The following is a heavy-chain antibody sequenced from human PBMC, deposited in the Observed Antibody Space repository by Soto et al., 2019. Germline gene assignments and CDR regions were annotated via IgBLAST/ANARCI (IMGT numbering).Heavy chain of an antibody. Sequence: GASVKVSCKASGGTFSSYTISWVRQAPGQGLEWMGRIIPILGIANYAQKFQGWVTMTRDTSISTAYMELSRLRSDDTAVYYCARVKYRYGAPYYGMDVWGQGTTVTVSS. CDR2: IIPILGIA. CDR1: GGTFSSYT. V-gene: IGHV1-69*02. J-gene: IGHJ6*02. CDR3: ARVKYRYGAPYYGMDV. D-gene: IGHD5-18*01.